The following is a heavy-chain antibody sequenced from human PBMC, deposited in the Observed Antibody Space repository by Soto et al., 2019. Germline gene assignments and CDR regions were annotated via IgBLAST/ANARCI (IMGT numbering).Heavy chain of an antibody. CDR2: INHSGST. CDR3: ARGDVRGYDSSGYYLEKSETNFDY. V-gene: IGHV4-34*01. Sequence: SETLSLTCAVYGGSFSGYYWSWIRQPPGKGLEWIGEINHSGSTNYNPSLKSRVTISVDTSKNQFSLKLSSVTAADTAVYYCARGDVRGYDSSGYYLEKSETNFDYWGQGTLVTVSS. J-gene: IGHJ4*02. CDR1: GGSFSGYY. D-gene: IGHD3-22*01.